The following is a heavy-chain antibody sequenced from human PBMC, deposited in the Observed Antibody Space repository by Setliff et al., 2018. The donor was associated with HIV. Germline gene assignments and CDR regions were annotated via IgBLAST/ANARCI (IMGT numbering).Heavy chain of an antibody. D-gene: IGHD3-22*01. Sequence: SETLSLTCTVSGDSITNSMHYWSWIRQPPGKGLEFIGSIHYNDGKTYYNAALRSRVTLSADTSKNQFSLKLNSVTAADTAVYYCARDTYYYDSSGYWSLGHHAKGGMDVWGQGTTVTVSS. CDR3: ARDTYYYDSSGYWSLGHHAKGGMDV. CDR2: IHYNDGKT. CDR1: GDSITNSMHY. J-gene: IGHJ6*02. V-gene: IGHV4-39*02.